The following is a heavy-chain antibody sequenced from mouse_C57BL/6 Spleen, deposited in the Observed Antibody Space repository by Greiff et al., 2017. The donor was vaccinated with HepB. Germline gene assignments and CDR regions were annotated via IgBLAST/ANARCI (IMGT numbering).Heavy chain of an antibody. CDR2: IDPSDSYT. D-gene: IGHD1-1*01. CDR3: ARLYGSSNWYFDV. Sequence: QVQLQQSGAELVKPGASVKLSCKASGYTFTSYWMQWVKQRPGQGLEWIGEIDPSDSYTNYNQKFKGKATLTVDTSSSTAYMQLSSLTSEDSAVYYCARLYGSSNWYFDVWGTGTTVTVSS. CDR1: GYTFTSYW. V-gene: IGHV1-50*01. J-gene: IGHJ1*03.